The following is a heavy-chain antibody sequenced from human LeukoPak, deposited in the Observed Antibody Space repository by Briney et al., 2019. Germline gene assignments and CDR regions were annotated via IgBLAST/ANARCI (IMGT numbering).Heavy chain of an antibody. D-gene: IGHD2-2*01. CDR3: ATTFREYRLPLYFDY. CDR2: ISGSGVTT. CDR1: GFTFNTFN. J-gene: IGHJ4*02. Sequence: GGSLRLSCAASGFTFNTFNMNWVRQAPGKGLEWVSSISGSGVTTYYADSVKGRFTISRDNSKNTLYLQMNSLRAEDTAVYYCATTFREYRLPLYFDYWGQGSLVTVSS. V-gene: IGHV3-23*01.